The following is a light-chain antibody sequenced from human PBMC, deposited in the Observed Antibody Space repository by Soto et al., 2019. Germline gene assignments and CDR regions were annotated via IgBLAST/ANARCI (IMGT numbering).Light chain of an antibody. CDR1: NSNIGTGFD. CDR2: GTS. Sequence: QSVLTQPPSVSGAPGQRVTIACTGTNSNIGTGFDVHWYRHFPGAAPKLLLSGTSHRPSGVPDRFSGSKSGTSAYLAITGLQADDVADDYCQPSDSGLCGLMFGTGTKVTVL. V-gene: IGLV1-40*01. J-gene: IGLJ6*01. CDR3: QPSDSGLCGLM.